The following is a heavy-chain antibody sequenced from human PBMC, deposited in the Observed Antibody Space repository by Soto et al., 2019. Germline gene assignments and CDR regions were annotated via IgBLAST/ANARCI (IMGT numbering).Heavy chain of an antibody. J-gene: IGHJ3*02. D-gene: IGHD1-26*01. CDR2: IIPILGSA. V-gene: IGHV1-69*01. CDR3: ASRERVDAFDI. CDR1: GGSFSSNA. Sequence: QVHLVQSVAEVKKPGSSVKVSCKASGGSFSSNAISWVRQAPGQGLEWMGGIIPILGSANYAQKFQDRLTITADGSTTTTYMELNSLRSEDAAVYYCASRERVDAFDIWAQGTLVTVSS.